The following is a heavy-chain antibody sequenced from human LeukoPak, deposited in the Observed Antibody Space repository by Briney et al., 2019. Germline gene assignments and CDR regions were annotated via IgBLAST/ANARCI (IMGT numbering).Heavy chain of an antibody. J-gene: IGHJ4*02. Sequence: GSLRLSCAASGFTFSSYAVHWVRQAPGKGLEWVAVISYDGSNKYYADSVKGRFTISRDNSKNTLYLQMNSLRAEDTAVYYCARAFYYFDYWGQGTLVTVSS. CDR3: ARAFYYFDY. V-gene: IGHV3-30-3*01. CDR2: ISYDGSNK. CDR1: GFTFSSYA.